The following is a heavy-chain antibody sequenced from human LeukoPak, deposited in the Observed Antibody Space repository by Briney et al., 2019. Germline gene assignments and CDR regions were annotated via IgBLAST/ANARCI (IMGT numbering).Heavy chain of an antibody. CDR2: ISGSDAGT. D-gene: IGHD6-13*01. Sequence: GGSLRLSCAASGFTFSSYAMSWVRQAPGKGLEWVSSISGSDAGTYYADSVKGRFTISRDNSKNTLYLQMNSLRAEDTAVYYRAKAASSSWPSYYYGMDVWGQGTTVTVSS. J-gene: IGHJ6*02. CDR1: GFTFSSYA. V-gene: IGHV3-23*01. CDR3: AKAASSSWPSYYYGMDV.